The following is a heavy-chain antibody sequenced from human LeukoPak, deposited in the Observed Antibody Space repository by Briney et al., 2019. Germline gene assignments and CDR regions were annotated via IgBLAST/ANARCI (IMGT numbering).Heavy chain of an antibody. V-gene: IGHV4-39*07. D-gene: IGHD3-10*01. J-gene: IGHJ6*03. CDR3: AREPLWFGEFMYYMDV. Sequence: SETLSLTCTVSGGSITRDSHFWSWIRQPPGKGLEWIGEINHSGSTNYNPSLKSRVTISVDTSKNQFSLKLSSVTAADTAVYYCAREPLWFGEFMYYMDVWGKGTTVTVSS. CDR1: GGSITRDSHF. CDR2: INHSGST.